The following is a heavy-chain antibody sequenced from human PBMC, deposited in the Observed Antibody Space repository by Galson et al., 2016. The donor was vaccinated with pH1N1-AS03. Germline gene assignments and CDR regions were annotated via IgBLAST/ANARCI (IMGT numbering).Heavy chain of an antibody. V-gene: IGHV3-74*01. D-gene: IGHD6-19*01. CDR2: ITSDGSSI. CDR3: ARAMYTSGWYGMDV. Sequence: SLRLSCAASGSIFSSDWMHWVRQVPGKGLVWVSRITSDGSSISYADAVKGRFTTSRDNAKNTLYLQMNSLRAEDTAVYHCARAMYTSGWYGMDVWGQGATVTVSS. J-gene: IGHJ6*02. CDR1: GSIFSSDW.